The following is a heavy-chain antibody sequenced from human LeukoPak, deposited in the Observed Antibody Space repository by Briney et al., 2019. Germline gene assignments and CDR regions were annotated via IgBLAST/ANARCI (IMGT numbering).Heavy chain of an antibody. CDR1: GFTFSSYW. CDR2: IKSKAHGGTT. D-gene: IGHD3-10*01. Sequence: GGSLRLSCAASGFTFSSYWMSWVRQAPGKGLEWVGRIKSKAHGGTTDYAAPVKGRFTISRDDSKNTLYLQMNSLKTEDTAVYYCRCSMVRGVNDDNPIDYWGQGTLVTVSS. V-gene: IGHV3-15*01. J-gene: IGHJ4*02. CDR3: RCSMVRGVNDDNPIDY.